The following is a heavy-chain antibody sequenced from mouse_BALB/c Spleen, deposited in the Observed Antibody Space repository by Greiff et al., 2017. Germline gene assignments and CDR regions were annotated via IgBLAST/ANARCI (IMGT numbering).Heavy chain of an antibody. J-gene: IGHJ3*01. D-gene: IGHD2-1*01. Sequence: EVQGVESGGGLVKPGGSLKLSCAASGFTFSSYAMSWVRQSPEKRLEWVAEISSGGSYTYYPDTVTGRFTISRDNAKNTLYLEMSSLRSEDTAMYYCARDHGNYLAWFAYWGQGTLVTVSA. CDR3: ARDHGNYLAWFAY. CDR2: ISSGGSYT. CDR1: GFTFSSYA. V-gene: IGHV5-9-4*01.